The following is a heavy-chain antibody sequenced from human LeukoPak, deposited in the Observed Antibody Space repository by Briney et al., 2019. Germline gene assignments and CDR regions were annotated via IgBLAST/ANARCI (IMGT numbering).Heavy chain of an antibody. V-gene: IGHV4-34*01. CDR1: GGSFSGYY. CDR2: INHSGST. Sequence: SETLSLTCAVYGGSFSGYYWSWIRQPPGKGLEWIGEINHSGSTNYNPSLKSRGTISVDTSKSQFSLKLSSVTAADTAVYYCARSDYGDYEGQYYFDYWGQGTLVTVSS. D-gene: IGHD4-17*01. J-gene: IGHJ4*02. CDR3: ARSDYGDYEGQYYFDY.